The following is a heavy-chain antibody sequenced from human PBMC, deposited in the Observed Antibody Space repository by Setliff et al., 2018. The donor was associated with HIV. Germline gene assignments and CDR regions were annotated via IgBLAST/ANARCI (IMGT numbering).Heavy chain of an antibody. J-gene: IGHJ4*02. CDR2: IYYSGSL. CDR3: ASQYCSAGSCFSDY. V-gene: IGHV4-39*01. D-gene: IGHD2-15*01. Sequence: SETLSLTCTVSGGSISDSRYYWGWIRQAPGKGLEWIGSIYYSGSLYYSPSLKSRLTVSVDTSKNQFSLTLSAVTATDTAVYYCASQYCSAGSCFSDYWGQGTMVTVSS. CDR1: GGSISDSRYY.